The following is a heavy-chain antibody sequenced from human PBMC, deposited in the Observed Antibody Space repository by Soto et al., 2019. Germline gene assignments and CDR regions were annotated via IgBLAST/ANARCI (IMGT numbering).Heavy chain of an antibody. Sequence: LSLTCTVSGGSISSGGYYRSWIRQHPGKGLEWIGYIYYSGSTYYNPSLKSRVTISVDTSKNQFSLKLSSVTAADTAVYYCARGMYYYDSSGYYHYAYYFDYWGQGTPVTVSS. D-gene: IGHD3-22*01. CDR3: ARGMYYYDSSGYYHYAYYFDY. CDR1: GGSISSGGYY. V-gene: IGHV4-31*03. CDR2: IYYSGST. J-gene: IGHJ4*02.